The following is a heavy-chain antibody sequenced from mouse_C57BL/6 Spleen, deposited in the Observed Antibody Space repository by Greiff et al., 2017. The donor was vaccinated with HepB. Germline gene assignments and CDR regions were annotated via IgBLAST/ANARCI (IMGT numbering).Heavy chain of an antibody. CDR3: ARRAYYYGSSYVWDY. V-gene: IGHV1-26*01. J-gene: IGHJ4*01. Sequence: EVQLQQSGPELVKPGASVKISCKASGYTFTDYYMNWVKQSHGKSLEWIGDINPNNGGTSYNQKFKGKATLTVDKSSSTAYMELRSLTSEDSAVYYCARRAYYYGSSYVWDYWGQGTSVTVSS. CDR1: GYTFTDYY. D-gene: IGHD1-1*01. CDR2: INPNNGGT.